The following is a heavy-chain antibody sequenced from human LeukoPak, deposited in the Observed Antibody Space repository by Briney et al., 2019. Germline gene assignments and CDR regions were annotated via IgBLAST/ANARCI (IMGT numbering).Heavy chain of an antibody. CDR2: IYYSGST. V-gene: IGHV4-39*07. Sequence: SETLSLTCTVSGGSISSSNYYWGWIRQPPGKGLEWIGSIYYSGSTYYNPSLKSRVTISVDTSKNQFSLRLSSVTAADTAVYYCARRGWQLGWFDPWGQGTLVTVSS. J-gene: IGHJ5*02. CDR3: ARRGWQLGWFDP. CDR1: GGSISSSNYY. D-gene: IGHD1-26*01.